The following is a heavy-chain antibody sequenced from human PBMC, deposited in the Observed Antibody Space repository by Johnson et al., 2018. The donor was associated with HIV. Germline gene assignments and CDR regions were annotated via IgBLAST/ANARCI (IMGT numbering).Heavy chain of an antibody. CDR2: IKKDGSEK. Sequence: VQLVESGGGLVQPGGSLRLSCEVSGFTFTFYWMSWVRQSPGKGLEWVANIKKDGSEKYYVDSVKGRFTISRDNSKNTLYLQMNSLRAEDTAVYYCAKARGGYCSSTSCFAFDIWGQGTMVTVSS. CDR1: GFTFTFYW. J-gene: IGHJ3*02. D-gene: IGHD2-2*01. CDR3: AKARGGYCSSTSCFAFDI. V-gene: IGHV3-7*02.